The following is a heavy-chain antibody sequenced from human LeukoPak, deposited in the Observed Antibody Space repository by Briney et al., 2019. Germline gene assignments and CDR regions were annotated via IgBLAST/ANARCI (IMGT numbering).Heavy chain of an antibody. D-gene: IGHD1-26*01. CDR3: AKQTGIVGATNWFDP. CDR1: GFTFSSYA. J-gene: IGHJ5*02. Sequence: GGSLRLSCAASGFTFSSYAMSWVRQAPGKGLEWVSAISGSGGSTYYADSVKGRFTISRDNSKNTLYLQMNSLRAEDTAVYYCAKQTGIVGATNWFDPWGQGTLVTVSS. V-gene: IGHV3-23*01. CDR2: ISGSGGST.